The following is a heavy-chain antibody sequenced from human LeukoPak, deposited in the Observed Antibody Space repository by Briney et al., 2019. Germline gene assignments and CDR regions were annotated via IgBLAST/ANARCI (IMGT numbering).Heavy chain of an antibody. J-gene: IGHJ4*02. CDR3: AKDPLYSSGWLADY. D-gene: IGHD6-19*01. V-gene: IGHV3-11*01. CDR2: ISSSGDNI. CDR1: GFIFSDYY. Sequence: PGGSLRLSCAASGFIFSDYYMTWIRQAPGKGLEWVSYISSSGDNIFYADSVKGRFTISRDNSKNTLYLQMNSLRAEDTAVYYCAKDPLYSSGWLADYWGQGTLVTVSS.